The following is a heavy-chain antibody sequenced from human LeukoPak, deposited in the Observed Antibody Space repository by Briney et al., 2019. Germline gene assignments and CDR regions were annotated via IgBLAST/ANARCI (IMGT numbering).Heavy chain of an antibody. CDR2: IYSGGST. CDR3: ARGGGAFCGGDCRRSFDY. V-gene: IGHV3-53*01. J-gene: IGHJ4*02. Sequence: PGGSLRLSCAASGFTVSSNYMSWVRQAPGKGLEWVSVIYSGGSTYYADSVKGRFTISRDNSKNILDLQMNSLRVEDTAVYYCARGGGAFCGGDCRRSFDYWGQGTLVTVSS. CDR1: GFTVSSNY. D-gene: IGHD2-21*02.